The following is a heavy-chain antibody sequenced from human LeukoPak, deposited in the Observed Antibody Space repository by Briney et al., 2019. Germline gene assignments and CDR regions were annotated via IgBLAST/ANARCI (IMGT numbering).Heavy chain of an antibody. V-gene: IGHV1-2*02. J-gene: IGHJ4*02. CDR3: ARGIKNSSRGLLGLFDY. Sequence: GASVKVSCKASGYTFTGYYMHWVRQAPGQGLEWMGWINPNSGGTNYAQKFQGRVTMTRDTSISTAYMELSRLRSDDTAVYYCARGIKNSSRGLLGLFDYWGQGSLVTVSS. D-gene: IGHD6-13*01. CDR1: GYTFTGYY. CDR2: INPNSGGT.